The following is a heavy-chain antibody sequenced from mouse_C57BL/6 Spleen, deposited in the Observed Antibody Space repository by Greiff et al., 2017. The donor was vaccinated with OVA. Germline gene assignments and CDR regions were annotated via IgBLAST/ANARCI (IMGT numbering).Heavy chain of an antibody. CDR2: IYPGSGST. J-gene: IGHJ4*01. CDR3: ARGYGNYFYAMDY. D-gene: IGHD2-10*02. V-gene: IGHV1-55*01. CDR1: GYTFTSYW. Sequence: QVQLQQPGAELVKPGASVKMSCKASGYTFTSYWLTWVKQRPGQGLEWIGDIYPGSGSTNYNEKFKSKATLTVDTSSSTAYMQLSSLTSEDSAVYYCARGYGNYFYAMDYRGQGASVTVSS.